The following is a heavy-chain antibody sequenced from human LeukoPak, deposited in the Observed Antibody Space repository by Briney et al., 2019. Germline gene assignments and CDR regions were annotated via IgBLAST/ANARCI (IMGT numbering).Heavy chain of an antibody. D-gene: IGHD1-26*01. CDR3: ARERSWELLLKYEH. Sequence: GGSLRLSCAASGFTFSNYGMNWVRQAPGKGLEWVANIKQDGSEKYYVDSVKGRFTISRDNAKNSLYLQMNSLRAGDTAVYYCARERSWELLLKYEHWGQGTLVTVSS. CDR2: IKQDGSEK. J-gene: IGHJ4*02. V-gene: IGHV3-7*01. CDR1: GFTFSNYG.